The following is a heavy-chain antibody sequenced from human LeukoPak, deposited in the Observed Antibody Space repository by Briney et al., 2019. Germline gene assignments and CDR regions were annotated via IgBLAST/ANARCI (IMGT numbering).Heavy chain of an antibody. J-gene: IGHJ4*02. CDR1: GGSFSGYY. Sequence: SETLSLTCAVYGGSFSGYYWSWIRQPPGKGLEWIGEINHSGSTNYNPSLKSRVTISVDTSKNQFSLKLSSVTAADTAVYYCARTLTTLWCRMYYFDYWGQGTLVTVSS. V-gene: IGHV4-34*01. CDR3: ARTLTTLWCRMYYFDY. CDR2: INHSGST. D-gene: IGHD4/OR15-4a*01.